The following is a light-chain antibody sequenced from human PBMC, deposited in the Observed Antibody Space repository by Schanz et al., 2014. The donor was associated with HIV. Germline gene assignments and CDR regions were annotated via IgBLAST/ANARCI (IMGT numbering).Light chain of an antibody. CDR2: EVT. CDR3: SSYAGSNNLV. J-gene: IGLJ2*01. V-gene: IGLV2-8*01. Sequence: QSALTQFPSASGSPGQSVTLSCTGTSSDVGGYNYVSWYQHHPGKAPKLMIYEVTERPSGVPDRFSGSKSGNTASLTVSGLQAEDEADYYCSSYAGSNNLVFGGGTKLTVL. CDR1: SSDVGGYNY.